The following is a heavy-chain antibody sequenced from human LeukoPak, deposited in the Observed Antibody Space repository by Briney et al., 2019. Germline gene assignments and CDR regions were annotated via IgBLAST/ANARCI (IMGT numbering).Heavy chain of an antibody. CDR2: ISADDGHT. D-gene: IGHD3-22*01. CDR1: GYTFIRHD. V-gene: IGHV1-18*01. Sequence: ASVKVSCKASGYTFIRHDINWLRQAPGQGLDWMGWISADDGHTNYAQHLQDRLTMTTDTSTSTAYMELRSLTSDDTAVYYCARGYYDSSGYYLGNWFDPWGQGTLVTVSS. J-gene: IGHJ5*02. CDR3: ARGYYDSSGYYLGNWFDP.